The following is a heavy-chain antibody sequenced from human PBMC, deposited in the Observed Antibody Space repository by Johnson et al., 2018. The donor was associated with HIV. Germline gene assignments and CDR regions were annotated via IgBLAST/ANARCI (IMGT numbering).Heavy chain of an antibody. J-gene: IGHJ3*01. CDR1: GFTFSNYD. CDR3: ARSSTWQLVPGFDL. D-gene: IGHD6-13*01. CDR2: LSYDLRNE. Sequence: QVQLVESGGGVVQPGRSLRLSCAASGFTFSNYDMHWVRQAPGKGLEWVAILSYDLRNEDYGDSVKGRFSISRDNSNNTLFLQMNRLKSEDTAVYYCARSSTWQLVPGFDLWGRGTMVTVSS. V-gene: IGHV3-30*03.